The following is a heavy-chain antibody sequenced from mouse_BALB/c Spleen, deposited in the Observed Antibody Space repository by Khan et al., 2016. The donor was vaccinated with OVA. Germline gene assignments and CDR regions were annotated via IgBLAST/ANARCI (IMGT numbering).Heavy chain of an antibody. CDR1: GYTFTSYW. J-gene: IGHJ3*01. V-gene: IGHV1-52*01. CDR3: ARNPFAY. CDR2: IDPYDSET. Sequence: QVQLKQSGAELVRPGASVKLSCEASGYTFTSYWMNWVKQSPEQGLEWIGRIDPYDSETHYNQNFKDKAILTVEKSSSTAYMQLSSLTSEDSAVYYCARNPFAYWGQGTLVTVSA.